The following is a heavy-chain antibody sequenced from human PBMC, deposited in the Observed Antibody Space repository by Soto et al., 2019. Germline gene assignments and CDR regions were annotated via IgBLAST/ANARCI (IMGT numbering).Heavy chain of an antibody. Sequence: QVQLVQSGAEVKRPGSSVKVSCESSGDTLNSYVISWVRQAPGQGLEWMGGIIPIIGVTHYAQKFQGRVTISALSSTRTAYMELSNLGFEDTALYYCARESLGAKGADHWGQGTLVTVSS. D-gene: IGHD3-16*01. CDR2: IIPIIGVT. CDR1: GDTLNSYV. J-gene: IGHJ5*02. CDR3: ARESLGAKGADH. V-gene: IGHV1-69*17.